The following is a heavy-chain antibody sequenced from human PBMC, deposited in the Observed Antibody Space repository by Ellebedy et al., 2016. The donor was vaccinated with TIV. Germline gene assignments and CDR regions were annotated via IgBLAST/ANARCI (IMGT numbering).Heavy chain of an antibody. CDR2: INHIGSS. CDR1: GGSFSGYF. Sequence: SETLSLTXGVHGGSFSGYFWTWIRQPPGKGLEWIGEINHIGSSTYNPSLNSRVTMSFDTSKNEFSLNLRSVTAADTAIYYCARGETYCWECLDYWGQGTLVTVSS. D-gene: IGHD2-8*02. V-gene: IGHV4-34*01. CDR3: ARGETYCWECLDY. J-gene: IGHJ4*02.